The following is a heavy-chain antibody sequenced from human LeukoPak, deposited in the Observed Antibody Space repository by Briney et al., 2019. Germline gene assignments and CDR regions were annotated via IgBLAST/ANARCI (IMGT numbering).Heavy chain of an antibody. CDR2: IYSSGNT. Sequence: PSETLSLTCAVSGGSISSSNWWSWVRQPPGGDLEWIGSIYSSGNTYYNPSLESRVTISVDTSKNQLSLKLTSATAADTSVYYCARHSGLRSPFDPWGQGTLVTVSS. V-gene: IGHV4-39*01. CDR1: GGSISSSNW. D-gene: IGHD3-3*01. CDR3: ARHSGLRSPFDP. J-gene: IGHJ5*02.